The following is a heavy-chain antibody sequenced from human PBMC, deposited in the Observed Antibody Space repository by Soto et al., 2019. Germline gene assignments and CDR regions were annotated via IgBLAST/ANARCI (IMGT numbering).Heavy chain of an antibody. D-gene: IGHD6-13*01. Sequence: GGSLRLSCAAPGFTFDDYAMHWVRQAPGKGLEWVSRISRNSGSIGYAEALKARFTISRDNAKNSLYLQMNSLRAEDTALYYCAKDLRSGIAAPQTLPNYGMDVWGQGTTVTVYS. V-gene: IGHV3-9*01. CDR1: GFTFDDYA. J-gene: IGHJ6*02. CDR3: AKDLRSGIAAPQTLPNYGMDV. CDR2: ISRNSGSI.